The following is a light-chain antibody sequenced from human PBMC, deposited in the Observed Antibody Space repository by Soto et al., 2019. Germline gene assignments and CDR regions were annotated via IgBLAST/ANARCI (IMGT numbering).Light chain of an antibody. CDR1: QRVVSN. CDR3: QQSYSTPRT. J-gene: IGKJ1*01. V-gene: IGKV1-39*01. Sequence: EIRMTQSASSLYACVGDRVTMXCRASQRVVSNMSWYQQKPGKARKHLIYAASSLQGGGPPRFSCSGSGTDFTRTISSLQPEDFATYYGQQSYSTPRTFGQGTKVDIK. CDR2: AAS.